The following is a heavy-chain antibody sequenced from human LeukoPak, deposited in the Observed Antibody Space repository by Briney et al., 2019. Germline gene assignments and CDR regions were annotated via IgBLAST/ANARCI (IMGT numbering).Heavy chain of an antibody. CDR2: IIPIFGTA. V-gene: IGHV1-69*05. D-gene: IGHD2-15*01. J-gene: IGHJ6*03. Sequence: ASVKVSCKASGGTFSSYAISWVRQAPGQGLEWMGGIIPIFGTANYAQKFQGRVTITTDESTSTAYMELSSLRSEDTAVYYCARGYCSGGSCLPTPYYYYYYVDVWGKGTTVTVSS. CDR3: ARGYCSGGSCLPTPYYYYYYVDV. CDR1: GGTFSSYA.